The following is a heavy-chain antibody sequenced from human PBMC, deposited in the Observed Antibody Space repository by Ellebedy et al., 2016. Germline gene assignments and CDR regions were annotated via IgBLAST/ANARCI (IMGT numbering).Heavy chain of an antibody. CDR2: ISAYNGNT. CDR3: ARGDAGDYGGNRYWYFDL. CDR1: GYTFTSYG. J-gene: IGHJ2*01. Sequence: ASVKVSXXASGYTFTSYGISWVRQAPGQGLEWMGWISAYNGNTNYAQKLQGRVTMTTDTSTSTAYMELRSLRSDDTAVYYCARGDAGDYGGNRYWYFDLWGRGTLVTVSS. V-gene: IGHV1-18*01. D-gene: IGHD4-23*01.